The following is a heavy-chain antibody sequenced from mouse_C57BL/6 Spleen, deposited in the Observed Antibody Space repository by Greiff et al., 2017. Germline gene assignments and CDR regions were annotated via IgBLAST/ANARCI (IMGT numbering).Heavy chain of an antibody. Sequence: QVQLQQPGAELVRPGTSVKLSCKASGYTFTSYWMHWVKQRPGQGLEWIGVIDPSDSYTNYNQKFKGKATLTVDTSSSTAYMQLSSLTSEDSAVYYCARGGVTTGYFDYWGQGTTLTVSS. V-gene: IGHV1-59*01. CDR3: ARGGVTTGYFDY. D-gene: IGHD2-2*01. CDR2: IDPSDSYT. CDR1: GYTFTSYW. J-gene: IGHJ2*01.